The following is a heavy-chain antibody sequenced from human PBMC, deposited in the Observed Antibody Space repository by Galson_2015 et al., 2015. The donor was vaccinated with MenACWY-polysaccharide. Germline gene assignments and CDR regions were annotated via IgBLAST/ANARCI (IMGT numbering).Heavy chain of an antibody. D-gene: IGHD3-10*01. J-gene: IGHJ5*02. CDR3: ARGHYGA. CDR1: GYTFTYND. V-gene: IGHV1-8*01. CDR2: MNPRSGHT. Sequence: SVKVSCKASGYTFTYNDINWVRQATGQGLEWMGLMNPRSGHTEYAQKFQGRVTMTSNTAISTAYMELTSLRSEDTAVYYCARGHYGAWGQGTLVIVSS.